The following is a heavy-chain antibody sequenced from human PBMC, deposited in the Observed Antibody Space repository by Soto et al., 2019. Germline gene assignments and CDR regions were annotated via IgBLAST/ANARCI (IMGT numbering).Heavy chain of an antibody. CDR3: AREVYDTSGYLYY. Sequence: GSLRLSCAASGFTFSKYGMNWVRQTPGNGLEWVSCISSSSTIYYADSVKGRFTISRDNAKNSLYLQMNSLRDEDSAVYYCAREVYDTSGYLYYWGRGTRVTVS. CDR1: GFTFSKYG. V-gene: IGHV3-48*02. CDR2: ISSSSTI. J-gene: IGHJ4*02. D-gene: IGHD3-22*01.